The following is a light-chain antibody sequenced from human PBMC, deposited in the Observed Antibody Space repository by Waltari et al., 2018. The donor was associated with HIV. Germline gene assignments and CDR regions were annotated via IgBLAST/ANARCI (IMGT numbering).Light chain of an antibody. V-gene: IGLV2-14*03. CDR2: DVT. J-gene: IGLJ1*01. Sequence: ALTQPASVSGSPGQSITIACSGSSRDVGAYRYVSWYQQHSGEVPKVLIYDVTKRMKGASSRFSGSKSGNTASLTISGLQVEDEAEYYCSSYAGDHTYVFGSGTMVTVL. CDR3: SSYAGDHTYV. CDR1: SRDVGAYRY.